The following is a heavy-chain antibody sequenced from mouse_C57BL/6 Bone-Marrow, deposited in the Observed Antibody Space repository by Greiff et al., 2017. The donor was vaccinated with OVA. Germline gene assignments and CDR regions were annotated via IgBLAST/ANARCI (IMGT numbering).Heavy chain of an antibody. V-gene: IGHV7-1*01. CDR1: GFTFSDFY. Sequence: EVKLMESGGGLVQSGRSLRLSRATSGFTFSDFYMEWVRQAPGKGLEWIAASRNKANDYTTEYSASVKGRFIVSRDTSQSILYLQMNALRAEDTAIYYCARDEPIRFAYWGQGTLVTVSA. CDR3: ARDEPIRFAY. J-gene: IGHJ3*01. CDR2: SRNKANDYTT.